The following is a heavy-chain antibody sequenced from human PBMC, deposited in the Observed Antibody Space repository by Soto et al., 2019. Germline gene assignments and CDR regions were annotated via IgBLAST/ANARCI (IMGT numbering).Heavy chain of an antibody. Sequence: QLQLQESGPRLVKPSETLSLICSVSGGSIRSGSNYWAWIRQPPGKGLDWIGTVYYHGNTYYNASLKRRVTISADTSKNQFSLKLSSVSAADTAVYYCVRQTIVRGVLSWFDPGGQGTLVTVSS. CDR3: VRQTIVRGVLSWFDP. CDR2: VYYHGNT. CDR1: GGSIRSGSNY. J-gene: IGHJ5*02. V-gene: IGHV4-39*01. D-gene: IGHD3-10*01.